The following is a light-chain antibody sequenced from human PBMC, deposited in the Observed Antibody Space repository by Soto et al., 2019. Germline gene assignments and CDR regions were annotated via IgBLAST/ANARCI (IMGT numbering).Light chain of an antibody. Sequence: QSVLTQSPSASASLGASVKLTCTLSSGHSSYVIAWHQQQPEKGPRYLMKLNSDGSHSKGDGIPDRFSGSSSGAVRYLTISSLQSEDEADYYCQTWGTGIQVFGGGTKLTVL. J-gene: IGLJ3*02. CDR1: SGHSSYV. V-gene: IGLV4-69*01. CDR3: QTWGTGIQV. CDR2: LNSDGSH.